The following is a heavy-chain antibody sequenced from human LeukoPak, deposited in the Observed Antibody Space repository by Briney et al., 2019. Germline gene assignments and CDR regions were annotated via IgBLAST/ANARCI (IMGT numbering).Heavy chain of an antibody. CDR1: GFTFSRYS. J-gene: IGHJ4*02. V-gene: IGHV3-21*01. Sequence: GGSLRLSCAASGFTFSRYSMNWVRLAPGKGLEWVSSISSSSSYRYYADSVKGRFTISRDNAKNSLHLQMNSLRAEDTAVYYCMSYAGRSDDYWGQGTLVTVSS. CDR3: MSYAGRSDDY. CDR2: ISSSSSYR. D-gene: IGHD3-16*01.